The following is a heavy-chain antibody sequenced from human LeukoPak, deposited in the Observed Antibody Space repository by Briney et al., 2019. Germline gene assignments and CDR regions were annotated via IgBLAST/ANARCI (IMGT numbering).Heavy chain of an antibody. V-gene: IGHV4-38-2*02. CDR3: ARDLNFDTNWFDP. CDR1: GFSINSGYF. CDR2: IFHNGIT. D-gene: IGHD3-9*01. J-gene: IGHJ5*02. Sequence: SETLSLTCAVSGFSINSGYFWAWIRQSPGKGLEWIGSIFHNGITYYNPSLKSRVTISVDTSKNQFSLKLSSVTAADTAVYYCARDLNFDTNWFDPWGQGTLVTVSS.